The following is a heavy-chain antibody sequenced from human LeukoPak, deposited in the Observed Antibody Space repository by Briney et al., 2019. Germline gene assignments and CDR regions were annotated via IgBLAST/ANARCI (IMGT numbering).Heavy chain of an antibody. CDR2: LYNAGST. CDR3: ASLKGLFDYFDY. D-gene: IGHD3-22*01. CDR1: GFIVSNNY. J-gene: IGHJ4*02. V-gene: IGHV3-53*01. Sequence: GGSLRLSCVASGFIVSNNYMSWVRRAPGKGLEWVSVLYNAGSTYYAESVKGRFTISRDNSKNALYLQMYSLRAEDTAVYYCASLKGLFDYFDYWGQGILVTVYS.